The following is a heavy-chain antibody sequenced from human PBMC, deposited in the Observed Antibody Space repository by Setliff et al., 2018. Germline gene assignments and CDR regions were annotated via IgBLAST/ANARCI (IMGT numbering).Heavy chain of an antibody. CDR3: ARTTGYRLEGDFDY. CDR1: GFTFSSYW. CDR2: INSDGSST. Sequence: LRLSCAASGFTFSSYWMHWVRQAPGKGLVWVSRINSDGSSTSYADSVKGRFTISRDNAKNSLYLQMTSLRAEDTAIYYCARTTGYRLEGDFDYWGQGTLVTVS. J-gene: IGHJ4*02. V-gene: IGHV3-74*01. D-gene: IGHD3-16*01.